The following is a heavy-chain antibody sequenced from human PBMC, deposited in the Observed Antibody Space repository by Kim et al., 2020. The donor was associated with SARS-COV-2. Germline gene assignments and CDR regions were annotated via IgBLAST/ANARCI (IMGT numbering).Heavy chain of an antibody. D-gene: IGHD5-12*01. V-gene: IGHV4-59*08. CDR3: SRREWLQGHFDY. CDR1: GGSISSYY. J-gene: IGHJ4*02. Sequence: SETLSLTCTVSGGSISSYYWSWIRQPPGKGLEWIGYIYYSGSTNYNPSHKSRVTISVDTSKNQLPLKLSSVNAADTAEYYCSRREWLQGHFDYWGQGTLVTVSS. CDR2: IYYSGST.